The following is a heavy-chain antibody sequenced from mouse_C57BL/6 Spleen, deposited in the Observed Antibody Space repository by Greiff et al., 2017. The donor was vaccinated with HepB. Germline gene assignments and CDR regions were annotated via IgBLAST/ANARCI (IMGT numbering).Heavy chain of an antibody. V-gene: IGHV1-85*01. CDR2: IYPRDGST. D-gene: IGHD1-1*01. CDR3: ARSPYYGSSRAWFAY. CDR1: GYTFTSYD. Sequence: VKLQQSGPELVKPGASVKLSCKASGYTFTSYDINWVKQRPGQGLEWIGWIYPRDGSTKYNEKFKGKATLTVDTSSSTAYMELHSLTSEDSAVYFCARSPYYGSSRAWFAYWGQGTLVTVSA. J-gene: IGHJ3*01.